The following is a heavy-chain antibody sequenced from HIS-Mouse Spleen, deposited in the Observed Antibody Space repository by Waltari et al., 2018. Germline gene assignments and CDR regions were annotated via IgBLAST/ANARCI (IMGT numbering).Heavy chain of an antibody. CDR1: GFTFSSYA. J-gene: IGHJ4*02. Sequence: QVQLVESGGGVVQPGGSLRLSCAASGFTFSSYAMHWFRQATGKGVVWVAVISYDGSNKYYADSVKGRFTISRDNSKNTLYLQMNSLRAEDTAVYYCAGGATITYFDYWGQGTLVTVSS. CDR2: ISYDGSNK. V-gene: IGHV3-30-3*01. CDR3: AGGATITYFDY. D-gene: IGHD5-12*01.